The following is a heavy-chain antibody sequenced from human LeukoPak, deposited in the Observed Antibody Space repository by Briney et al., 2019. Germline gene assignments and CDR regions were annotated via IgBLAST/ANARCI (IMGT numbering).Heavy chain of an antibody. CDR1: RFTFSRYW. CDR3: AKDYGGAYFDY. J-gene: IGHJ4*02. V-gene: IGHV3-7*04. D-gene: IGHD3-16*01. CDR2: IKEDGSEK. Sequence: GGSLRLSCVVSRFTFSRYWMAWVRQAPGKGPEWVAQIKEDGSEKYYMDFVGGRFTISRDNAKNSLYLQMNSLRVEDTAVYYCAKDYGGAYFDYWGQGTLVTVSS.